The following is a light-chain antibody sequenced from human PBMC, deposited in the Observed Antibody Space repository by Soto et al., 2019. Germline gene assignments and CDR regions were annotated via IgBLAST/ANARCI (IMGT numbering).Light chain of an antibody. CDR3: QQYNSYWT. CDR1: QSISSW. J-gene: IGKJ1*01. CDR2: KAS. Sequence: DIQMTQSPSTLSASVGDRVTITCRASQSISSWLAWNQQKPVKAPKLLIYKASSLESGVPSRFSGSGYGTEFTLTISSLHPDDFATYYCQQYNSYWTFGQWTKVEIK. V-gene: IGKV1-5*03.